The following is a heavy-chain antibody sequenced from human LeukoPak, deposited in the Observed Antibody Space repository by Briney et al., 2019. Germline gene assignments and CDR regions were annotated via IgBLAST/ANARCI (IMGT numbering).Heavy chain of an antibody. CDR2: VSFDSNNL. CDR1: GFTFSTYG. CDR3: ARRILSDYGMDV. D-gene: IGHD2-15*01. V-gene: IGHV3-33*05. J-gene: IGHJ6*02. Sequence: GGSLRLSCAASGFTFSTYGMHWVRQAPGKGLEWVAVVSFDSNNLYYADSVKGRFTISRDNSKNTLYLQMNSLRAEDTAVYYCARRILSDYGMDVWGQGTTVAVSS.